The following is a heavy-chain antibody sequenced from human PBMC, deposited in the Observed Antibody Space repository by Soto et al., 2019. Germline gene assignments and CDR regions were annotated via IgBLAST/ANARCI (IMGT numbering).Heavy chain of an antibody. V-gene: IGHV1-18*01. CDR2: INPNNGKT. J-gene: IGHJ5*02. Sequence: QIQLVQSGAEAKKPGASVKVSCKASGYTFSSWRIAWVRQAPGQGLEYLGWINPNNGKTNYAQKLQGRVTMTTDTATTTAYMELRSLRSDDTAVYYCARESGGLDPWGQGTLVTVSP. CDR3: ARESGGLDP. CDR1: GYTFSSWR.